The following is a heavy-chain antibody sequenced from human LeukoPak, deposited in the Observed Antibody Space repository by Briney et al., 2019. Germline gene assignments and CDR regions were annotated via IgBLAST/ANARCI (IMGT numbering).Heavy chain of an antibody. CDR3: ARGRVRRDYYGSGSYPRARFDP. Sequence: SETLSLTCTVSGGSISSYYWSWIRQPPGKGLEWIGYIYYSGSTNYNPSLKSRVTISVDTSKNQFSLKLSSVTAADTAVYYCARGRVRRDYYGSGSYPRARFDPWGQGTLVTVSS. J-gene: IGHJ5*02. CDR1: GGSISSYY. D-gene: IGHD3-10*01. CDR2: IYYSGST. V-gene: IGHV4-59*01.